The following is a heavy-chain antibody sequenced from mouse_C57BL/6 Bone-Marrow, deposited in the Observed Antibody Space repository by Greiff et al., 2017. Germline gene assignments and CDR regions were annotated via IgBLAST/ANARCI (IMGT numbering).Heavy chain of an antibody. J-gene: IGHJ2*01. Sequence: QVQLQQPGAELVKPGASVKLSCKASGYTFTSYWMHWVKQRPGQGLEWIGMIHPNSGSTNYNEKFKSKATLTVDKSTSTAYMQLSSLASEDTAVYYCARKTTVGFDYWGQGTTLTVSS. V-gene: IGHV1-64*01. CDR2: IHPNSGST. CDR3: ARKTTVGFDY. D-gene: IGHD1-1*01. CDR1: GYTFTSYW.